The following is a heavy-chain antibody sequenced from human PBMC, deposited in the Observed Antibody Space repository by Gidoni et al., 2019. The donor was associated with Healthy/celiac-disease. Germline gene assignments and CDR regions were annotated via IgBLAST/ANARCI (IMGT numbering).Heavy chain of an antibody. D-gene: IGHD1-26*01. CDR3: ARHKGGSYYPLRY. CDR2: IYYSGST. CDR1: GGSISSSSYY. J-gene: IGHJ4*02. Sequence: QLQLQESGPGLVKPSETLSRPCTVPGGSISSSSYYWGWIRQPPGKGLEWIGSIYYSGSTDYNPSLKSRVTISVDTSKNQFSLKLSSVTAADTAVYYCARHKGGSYYPLRYWGQGTLVTVSS. V-gene: IGHV4-39*01.